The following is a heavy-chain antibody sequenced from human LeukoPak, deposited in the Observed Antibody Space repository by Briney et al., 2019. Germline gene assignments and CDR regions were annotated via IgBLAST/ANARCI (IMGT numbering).Heavy chain of an antibody. CDR1: GGSISSYY. CDR2: IYYSGST. CDR3: ARGAYYYDSSGYYPDY. D-gene: IGHD3-22*01. J-gene: IGHJ4*02. Sequence: PSETLSLTCTVSGGSISSYYWSWIRQPPGKGPEWIGYIYYSGSTNYNPSLKSRVTISVDTSKNQFSLKLSSVTAADTAVYYCARGAYYYDSSGYYPDYWGQGTLVTVSS. V-gene: IGHV4-59*01.